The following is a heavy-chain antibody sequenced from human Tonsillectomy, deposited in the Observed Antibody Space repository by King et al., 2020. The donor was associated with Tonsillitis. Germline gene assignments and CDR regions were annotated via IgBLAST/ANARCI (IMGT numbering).Heavy chain of an antibody. Sequence: VQLVESGGGLVQPGGSLRLSCVVSGFTFSSYWMTWVRQAPGKGLEWVANIKEDGSEKYYVDSVKGRFTISRDNAKNSLYLQMNSLRAEDTAVYYCARDRLVRGRFRVVNTRWFVPWGRGNLDT. D-gene: IGHD3-3*01. V-gene: IGHV3-7*03. CDR1: GFTFSSYW. CDR3: ARDRLVRGRFRVVNTRWFVP. CDR2: IKEDGSEK. J-gene: IGHJ5*02.